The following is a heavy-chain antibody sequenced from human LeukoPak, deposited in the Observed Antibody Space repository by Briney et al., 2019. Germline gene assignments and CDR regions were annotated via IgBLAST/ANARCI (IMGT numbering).Heavy chain of an antibody. CDR1: GFTFSSYW. CDR2: IKQDGSEK. V-gene: IGHV3-7*03. J-gene: IGHJ4*02. Sequence: GGSLRLSCAASGFTFSSYWMSWVRQAPGKGLEWVANIKQDGSEKYYVDSVKGRFTISRDNAKNSLYLQMNSLRAEDTAVYYFARAVYDYVWGSYPAYYWGQGTLVTVSS. D-gene: IGHD3-16*02. CDR3: ARAVYDYVWGSYPAYY.